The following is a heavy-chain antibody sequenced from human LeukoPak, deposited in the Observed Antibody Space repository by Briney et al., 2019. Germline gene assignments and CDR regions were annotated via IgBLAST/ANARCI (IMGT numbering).Heavy chain of an antibody. Sequence: PSETLSLTCTVSGGSISSSSYYWGWIRQPPGKGLEWIGSIYYSGSTYYNPSLKSRVTISVDTSKNQFSLKLSSVTAADTAVYYCARDGLIAAAGKVAFDIWGQGTMVTVSS. J-gene: IGHJ3*02. CDR3: ARDGLIAAAGKVAFDI. CDR2: IYYSGST. V-gene: IGHV4-39*02. CDR1: GGSISSSSYY. D-gene: IGHD6-13*01.